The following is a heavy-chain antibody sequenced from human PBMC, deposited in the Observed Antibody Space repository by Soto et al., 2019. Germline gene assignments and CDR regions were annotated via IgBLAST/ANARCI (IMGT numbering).Heavy chain of an antibody. V-gene: IGHV4-59*11. CDR3: TRANWYSEY. J-gene: IGHJ4*02. D-gene: IGHD7-27*01. CDR1: GGSISNHF. Sequence: QVQLQESGPGLVKPSETLFLTYSVSGGSISNHFCSWIRQPPGKGLEWIGYIYYNGNTNYNPSLKTRVTMSADTSSNQISLKLTTWTAAATALYYCTRANWYSEYWGQGTLVTGSS. CDR2: IYYNGNT.